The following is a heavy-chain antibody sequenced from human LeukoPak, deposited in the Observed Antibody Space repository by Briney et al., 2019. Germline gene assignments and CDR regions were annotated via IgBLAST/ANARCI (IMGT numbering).Heavy chain of an antibody. V-gene: IGHV3-30*18. Sequence: GGSLRLTCATSGFTFNSFGMHWVRQAPGKGLEWVAVISYDGSHKYFADSVKGRFTISRDSSKNTLYLETNSLRAEDTAVYYYAKSFGGNSYIFDNWGQGTLVTVSS. CDR3: AKSFGGNSYIFDN. CDR2: ISYDGSHK. J-gene: IGHJ4*02. CDR1: GFTFNSFG. D-gene: IGHD4-23*01.